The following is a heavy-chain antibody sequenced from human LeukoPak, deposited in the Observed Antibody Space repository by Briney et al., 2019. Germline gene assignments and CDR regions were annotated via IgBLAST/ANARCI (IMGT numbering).Heavy chain of an antibody. D-gene: IGHD3-22*01. Sequence: GGSLRLSCAASGFTFSRYWMHWVRQAPGKGPVWVSRIRSDGSSTDYADSVKGRFTISRDNAKNTLYLRMNSLRAEDTAVYYCAREQGYYSVPGYWGQGTQVTVSS. CDR3: AREQGYYSVPGY. V-gene: IGHV3-74*01. CDR1: GFTFSRYW. CDR2: IRSDGSST. J-gene: IGHJ4*02.